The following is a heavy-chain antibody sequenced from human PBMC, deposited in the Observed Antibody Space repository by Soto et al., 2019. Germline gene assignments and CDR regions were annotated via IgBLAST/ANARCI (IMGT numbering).Heavy chain of an antibody. CDR1: GGSISKSNYC. CDR2: IYYSGST. D-gene: IGHD3-22*01. CDR3: PRGFYDSEGYSNPFVN. Sequence: PSETLSLTCNVSGGSISKSNYCWGWIRQPPGKGLEWIGSIYYSGSTYYNPSLKRRVTLSVDTSKNQVSLRLRSVTAADPAVYYCPRGFYDSEGYSNPFVNWGQGTLVTVSS. V-gene: IGHV4-39*01. J-gene: IGHJ4*02.